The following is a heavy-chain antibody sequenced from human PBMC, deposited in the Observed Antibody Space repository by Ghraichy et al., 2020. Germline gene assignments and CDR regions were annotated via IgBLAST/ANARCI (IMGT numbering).Heavy chain of an antibody. V-gene: IGHV3-21*01. CDR1: GFTFSSYS. CDR3: AREGGSCTNGVCYFYYYYGMDV. J-gene: IGHJ6*04. Sequence: GGSLRLSCAASGFTFSSYSMNWVRQAPGKGLEWVSSISSSSSYIYYADSLKGRFTISRDNAKNSLYLQMNSLRAEDTAVYYCAREGGSCTNGVCYFYYYYGMDVWGKGTTVTVSS. D-gene: IGHD2-8*01. CDR2: ISSSSSYI.